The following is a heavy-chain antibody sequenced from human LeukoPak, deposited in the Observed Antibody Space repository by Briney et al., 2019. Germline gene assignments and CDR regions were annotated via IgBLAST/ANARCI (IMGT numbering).Heavy chain of an antibody. Sequence: PGGSLRLSCAASGFTLSDYYMNWIRQAPGKGLERVSYISSSGNTIYYADSVKGRFTISRDNAKNSLYLQMNSLRAEDTAVYYCARDITLVRGVNIFGAFDIWGQGTMVTVSS. CDR3: ARDITLVRGVNIFGAFDI. J-gene: IGHJ3*02. CDR2: ISSSGNTI. V-gene: IGHV3-11*04. CDR1: GFTLSDYY. D-gene: IGHD3-10*01.